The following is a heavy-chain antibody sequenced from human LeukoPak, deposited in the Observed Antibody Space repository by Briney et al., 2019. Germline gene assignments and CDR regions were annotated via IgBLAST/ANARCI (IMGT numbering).Heavy chain of an antibody. CDR1: GFTFSDYS. D-gene: IGHD3-3*01. J-gene: IGHJ4*02. V-gene: IGHV3-21*01. CDR2: ISTRGSYI. CDR3: ASSLEFDY. Sequence: GGSLRLSCIASGFTFSDYSFNWVRQAPGKGLEWVSCISTRGSYIYYADSVKGRFTISRDNAKNSLYLQMNSLRAEDTAVYYCASSLEFDYWGQGTLVTVSS.